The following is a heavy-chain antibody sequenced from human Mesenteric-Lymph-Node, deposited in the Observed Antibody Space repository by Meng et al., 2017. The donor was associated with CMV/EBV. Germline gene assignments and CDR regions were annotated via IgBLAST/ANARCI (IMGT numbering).Heavy chain of an antibody. Sequence: ASVKVSCKASGGTFSSYAISWVRQAPGQGLEWMGWINPNSGDTNCAQKFQGRVTMTRDTSISTAYMELNRLSSDDTAVYYCAPRDTGSFDYWGQGTLVTVSS. D-gene: IGHD2-8*02. CDR1: GGTFSSYA. CDR3: APRDTGSFDY. CDR2: INPNSGDT. V-gene: IGHV1-2*02. J-gene: IGHJ4*02.